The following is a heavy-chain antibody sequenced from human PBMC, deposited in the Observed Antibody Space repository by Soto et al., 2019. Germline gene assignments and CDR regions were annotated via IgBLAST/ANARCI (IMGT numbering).Heavy chain of an antibody. V-gene: IGHV4-4*02. J-gene: IGHJ4*02. D-gene: IGHD3-9*01. CDR3: ARGTYYDILTGYYMYYFDY. CDR1: GGSISSSNW. Sequence: SETLSLTCAVSGGSISSSNWWSWVRQPPGKGLEWIGEIYHSGSTNYNPSLKSRVTISVDKSKNQFSLKLSSVTAADTAVYYCARGTYYDILTGYYMYYFDYWGQGTLVTVSS. CDR2: IYHSGST.